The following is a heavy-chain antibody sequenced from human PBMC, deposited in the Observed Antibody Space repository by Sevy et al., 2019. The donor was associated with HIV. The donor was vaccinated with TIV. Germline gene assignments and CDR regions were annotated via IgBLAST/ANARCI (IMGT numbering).Heavy chain of an antibody. CDR2: ISAETDYI. D-gene: IGHD6-13*01. J-gene: IGHJ4*02. CDR3: ARNKGSSWPNYFDY. Sequence: GGSLRLSCAASGFMFSAHSMNWVRQAPGKGLEWVASISAETDYIYYGDSLKGRFTISRDNAKNSLYLQIHSLRAEDTAVYYCARNKGSSWPNYFDYWGQGTLVTVSS. V-gene: IGHV3-21*01. CDR1: GFMFSAHS.